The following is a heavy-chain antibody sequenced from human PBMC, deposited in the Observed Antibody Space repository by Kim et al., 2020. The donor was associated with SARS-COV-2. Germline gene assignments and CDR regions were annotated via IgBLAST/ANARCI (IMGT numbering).Heavy chain of an antibody. Sequence: SETLSLTCTVSGGSISSSSYYWGWIRQPPGKGLEWIGSIYYSGSTYYNPSLKSRVTISVDTSKNQFSLKLSSVTAADTAVYYCATTPPGGSYYQRDFDYWGQGTLVTVSS. V-gene: IGHV4-39*01. CDR1: GGSISSSSYY. CDR2: IYYSGST. CDR3: ATTPPGGSYYQRDFDY. D-gene: IGHD1-26*01. J-gene: IGHJ4*02.